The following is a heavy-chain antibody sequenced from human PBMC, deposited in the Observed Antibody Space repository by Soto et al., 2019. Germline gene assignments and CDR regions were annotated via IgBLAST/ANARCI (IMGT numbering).Heavy chain of an antibody. CDR2: ISSSSSYI. V-gene: IGHV3-21*01. Sequence: GGSLRLSCAASGFTFSSYSMNWVRQAPGKGLEWVSSISSSSSYIYYADSVKGRFTISRDNAKNSLYLQMNSLRAEDTAVYYCARESIVGATVGVDYWGQGTLVTVSS. J-gene: IGHJ4*02. D-gene: IGHD1-26*01. CDR1: GFTFSSYS. CDR3: ARESIVGATVGVDY.